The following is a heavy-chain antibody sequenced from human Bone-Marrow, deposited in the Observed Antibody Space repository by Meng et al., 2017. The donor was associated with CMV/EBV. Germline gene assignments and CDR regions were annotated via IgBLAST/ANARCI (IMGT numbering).Heavy chain of an antibody. CDR1: GDSISGSTFY. J-gene: IGHJ6*02. CDR2: IYYSGST. V-gene: IGHV4-39*07. CDR3: ARGRGYDLYYGMDV. D-gene: IGHD5-12*01. Sequence: GSLRLSCTVSGDSISGSTFYWGWIRQPPGKGLEWIGSIYYSGSTYYNPSLKSRVTISVDTSKNQFSLNLSSVTAADTAVYYCARGRGYDLYYGMDVWGQGTTVTVSS.